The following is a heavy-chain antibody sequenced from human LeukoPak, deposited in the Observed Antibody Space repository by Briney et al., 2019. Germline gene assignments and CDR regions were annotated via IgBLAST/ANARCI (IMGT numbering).Heavy chain of an antibody. J-gene: IGHJ4*02. CDR3: ARDSPGPRTCDY. CDR1: GFTFSSSA. D-gene: IGHD1-14*01. Sequence: GGSLRLSCAASGFTFSSSAMSWVRQVPGKGLEWVSGISASGGSTSYADSVRGRFTISRDNAKSSLYLQMNSLRAEDTAVYYCARDSPGPRTCDYWGQGTLVTVSS. CDR2: ISASGGST. V-gene: IGHV3-23*01.